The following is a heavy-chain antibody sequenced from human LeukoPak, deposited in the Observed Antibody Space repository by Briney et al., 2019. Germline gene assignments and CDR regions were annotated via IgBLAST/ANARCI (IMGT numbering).Heavy chain of an antibody. CDR2: INHSGST. D-gene: IGHD4-17*01. V-gene: IGHV4-39*07. J-gene: IGHJ6*02. CDR1: GGSISSGGYY. Sequence: SSETLSLTCTVSGGSISSGGYYWSWIRQPPGKGLEWIGEINHSGSTNYNPSLKSRVTISVDTSKSQFSLKLSSVTAADTAMYYCATQTVYYYYYGMDVWGQGTTVTVSS. CDR3: ATQTVYYYYYGMDV.